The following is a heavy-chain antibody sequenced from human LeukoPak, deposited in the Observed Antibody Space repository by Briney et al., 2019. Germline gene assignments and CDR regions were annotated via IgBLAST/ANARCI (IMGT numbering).Heavy chain of an antibody. CDR1: GGTFSSYA. V-gene: IGHV1-69*04. J-gene: IGHJ4*02. CDR3: ARDIYYYDSSGYYYFDY. D-gene: IGHD3-22*01. CDR2: IIPILGIA. Sequence: SVKVSCKASGGTFSSYAISWVRQAPGQGLEWMGRIIPILGIANYAQKYQRRVTITADKSTSTAYMELSSLRSEDTAVYYCARDIYYYDSSGYYYFDYWGQGTLVTVSS.